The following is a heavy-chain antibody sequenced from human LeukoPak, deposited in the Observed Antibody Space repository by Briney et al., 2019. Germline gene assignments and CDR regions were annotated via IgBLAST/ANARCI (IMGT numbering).Heavy chain of an antibody. V-gene: IGHV1-18*01. J-gene: IGHJ4*02. CDR3: ARAAVGATIEYFDY. CDR2: ISAYNGNT. D-gene: IGHD1-26*01. CDR1: GYTFTSYG. Sequence: VASVKVSCKASGYTFTSYGISWVRQAPGQGLEWMGWISAYNGNTNYAQKLQGRVTMTTDTSTSTAYMELRSLRSDDTAVYYCARAAVGATIEYFDYWGQGTLVTVSS.